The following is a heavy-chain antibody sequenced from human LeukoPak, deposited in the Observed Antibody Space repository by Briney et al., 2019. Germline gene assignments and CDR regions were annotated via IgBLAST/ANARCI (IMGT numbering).Heavy chain of an antibody. CDR1: GFTFSSYG. J-gene: IGHJ6*02. CDR2: ISYDGSNK. CDR3: AKDLSPVTPTSYYYGMDV. D-gene: IGHD4-11*01. Sequence: PGRSLRLSCAASGFTFSSYGMHWVRQAPGKGLEGVAVISYDGSNKYYADSVKGRFAISRDNSKNTLYLQMNSLRAEDTAVYYCAKDLSPVTPTSYYYGMDVWGQGTTVTVSS. V-gene: IGHV3-30*18.